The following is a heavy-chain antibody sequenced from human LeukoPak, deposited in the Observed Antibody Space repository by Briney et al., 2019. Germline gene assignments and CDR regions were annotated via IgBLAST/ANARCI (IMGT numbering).Heavy chain of an antibody. CDR2: VYHRWST. Sequence: SETLSLTCSVSSDSMTSYFWGWIRQPPGKGLEWIGYVYHRWSTSYNPSLKSRVSISEDTSKNQFSLKLTSVTAADTAVYFCARANPNWNPPDYWGQGTLVTASS. CDR1: SDSMTSYF. J-gene: IGHJ4*02. CDR3: ARANPNWNPPDY. D-gene: IGHD1-1*01. V-gene: IGHV4-59*08.